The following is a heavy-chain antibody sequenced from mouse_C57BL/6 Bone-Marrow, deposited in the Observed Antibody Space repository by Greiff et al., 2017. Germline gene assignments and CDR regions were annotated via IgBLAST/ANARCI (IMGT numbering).Heavy chain of an antibody. CDR3: ARDGTTVFDY. CDR1: GFTFTSYA. Sequence: EVKLQESGGGLVKPGGSLKLSCAATGFTFTSYAMSWVRQTPEKRLEWVATISDGGSYTNYPDNVKGRFPISRENAKNNLYLQMSHLKSEDTAMYYWARDGTTVFDYWGQGTTLTVSS. J-gene: IGHJ2*01. CDR2: ISDGGSYT. D-gene: IGHD1-1*01. V-gene: IGHV5-4*01.